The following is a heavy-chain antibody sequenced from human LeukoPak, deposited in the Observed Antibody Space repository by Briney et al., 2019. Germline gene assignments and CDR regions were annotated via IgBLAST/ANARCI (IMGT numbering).Heavy chain of an antibody. J-gene: IGHJ4*02. D-gene: IGHD2-8*02. CDR3: ATLNTGNALIDN. CDR2: ISGSGGST. V-gene: IGHV3-23*01. Sequence: PGGSLRLSCAASGFTFSTTGMSWVRQAPGKGLEWVSAISGSGGSTDYADSVKGRFTISRDNSKNTLYLQMNSLRVEDTATYYSATLNTGNALIDNWGQGTLVTVSS. CDR1: GFTFSTTG.